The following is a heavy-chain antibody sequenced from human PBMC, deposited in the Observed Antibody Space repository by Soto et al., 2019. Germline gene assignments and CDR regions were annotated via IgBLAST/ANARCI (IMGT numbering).Heavy chain of an antibody. CDR1: GFPFSDSY. CDR2: ISSTGSTP. V-gene: IGHV3-11*01. J-gene: IGHJ5*02. Sequence: GGSLRLSCAASGFPFSDSYMAWIRQAPGKGLEEIATISSTGSTPYYADSVKGRFTISRDNAQNSLYLEMNNLRAEDTAVYYCARGQQLVANWLDPWGQGILVTVS. CDR3: ARGQQLVANWLDP. D-gene: IGHD6-6*01.